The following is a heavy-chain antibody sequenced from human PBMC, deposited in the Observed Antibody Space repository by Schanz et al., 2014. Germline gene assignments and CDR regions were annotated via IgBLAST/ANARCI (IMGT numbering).Heavy chain of an antibody. CDR1: GDSITHFY. J-gene: IGHJ3*01. CDR3: ARDPWVGEKDAFDV. CDR2: IYYSGTT. V-gene: IGHV4-59*01. D-gene: IGHD3-10*01. Sequence: QVRLQESGPGLVRPSETLSLTCTVSGDSITHFYWSWIRQSPGKGLEWIGSIYYSGTTNYSPSLNSRVTISLDMSKKSFSLNLSSVTTADAAVYYCARDPWVGEKDAFDVWGQGTMVIVSS.